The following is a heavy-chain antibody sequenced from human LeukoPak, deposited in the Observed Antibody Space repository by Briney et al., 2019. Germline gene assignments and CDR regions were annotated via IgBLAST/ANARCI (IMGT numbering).Heavy chain of an antibody. Sequence: PSETLSLTCTVSSGSISSGDYYWSWIRQPPGKGLEWIGCINYSGSTSYNPSFKSRATISVDTAKSQFSLKLSSVSAADTAVYYCARAPLGFCSGGTCKRYFDYWGQGTLVTVSS. D-gene: IGHD2-15*01. V-gene: IGHV4-30-4*01. J-gene: IGHJ4*02. CDR1: SGSISSGDYY. CDR2: INYSGST. CDR3: ARAPLGFCSGGTCKRYFDY.